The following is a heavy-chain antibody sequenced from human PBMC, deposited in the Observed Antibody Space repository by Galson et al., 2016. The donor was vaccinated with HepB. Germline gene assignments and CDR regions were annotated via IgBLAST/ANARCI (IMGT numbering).Heavy chain of an antibody. Sequence: SVKVSCKASGFTFTGYYIHWVRQAPGQGLEWMGWINSKSGATNYAQKFQGWVPMTRDTSINTVYMELRRVRSDDTAVYYCARDEGADTVGMDVWGQGTTVTVSS. D-gene: IGHD5-18*01. J-gene: IGHJ6*02. CDR3: ARDEGADTVGMDV. CDR2: INSKSGAT. CDR1: GFTFTGYY. V-gene: IGHV1-2*04.